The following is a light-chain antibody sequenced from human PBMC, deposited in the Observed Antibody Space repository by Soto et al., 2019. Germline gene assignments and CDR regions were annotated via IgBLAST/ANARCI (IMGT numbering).Light chain of an antibody. Sequence: QSVLTQPPSASGSPGQSVTISCTGTSRDVGAYKYVSWYQQYPGKAPKLMIYEVTKRPSGVPDRFSGSKSGNTAFLTVSGLQAEDEADYYCTSYVGNDIWVFGGGTKVTVL. J-gene: IGLJ3*02. CDR1: SRDVGAYKY. V-gene: IGLV2-8*01. CDR2: EVT. CDR3: TSYVGNDIWV.